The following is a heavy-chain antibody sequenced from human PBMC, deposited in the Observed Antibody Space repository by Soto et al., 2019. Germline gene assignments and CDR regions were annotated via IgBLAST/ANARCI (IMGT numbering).Heavy chain of an antibody. Sequence: PGGSLRLSCAASGFTFSSYAMSWVRQAPGKGLEWVSAISGSGGSTYYADSVKGRFTISRDNSKNTLYLQMNSLRAEDTAVYYCAKALGYCSGGSCYSDSPLRAFDIWGQGTMVTVSS. CDR3: AKALGYCSGGSCYSDSPLRAFDI. D-gene: IGHD2-15*01. CDR2: ISGSGGST. J-gene: IGHJ3*02. V-gene: IGHV3-23*01. CDR1: GFTFSSYA.